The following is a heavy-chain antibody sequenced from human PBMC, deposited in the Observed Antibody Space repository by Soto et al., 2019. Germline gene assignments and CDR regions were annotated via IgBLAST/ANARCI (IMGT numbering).Heavy chain of an antibody. CDR2: ISSSSYI. Sequence: GGSLRLSCAASGFTFSSYSMNWVRQAPGKGLEWVSSISSSSYIYYADSVKGRFTISRDNAKNSLYLQMNSLRAEDTAVYYCASDTVTDELNFDYWGQGTLVTVSS. CDR1: GFTFSSYS. V-gene: IGHV3-21*01. CDR3: ASDTVTDELNFDY. J-gene: IGHJ4*02. D-gene: IGHD4-17*01.